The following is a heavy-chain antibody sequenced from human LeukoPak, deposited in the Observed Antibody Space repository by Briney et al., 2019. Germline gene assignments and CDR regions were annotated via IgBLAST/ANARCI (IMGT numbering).Heavy chain of an antibody. D-gene: IGHD3-10*01. J-gene: IGHJ4*02. CDR2: INHSGST. CDR3: ARGYYYGSGSYGY. CDR1: GGSFSGYY. Sequence: SETLSLTCAVYGGSFSGYYWSWIRQPPGKGLEWIGEINHSGSTNYNPSLKSRVTISVDTSKNQFSLKLSSVTAADTAAYYCARGYYYGSGSYGYWGQGTLVTVSS. V-gene: IGHV4-34*01.